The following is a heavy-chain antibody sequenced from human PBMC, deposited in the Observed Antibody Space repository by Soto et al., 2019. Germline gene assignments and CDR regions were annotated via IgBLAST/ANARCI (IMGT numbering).Heavy chain of an antibody. CDR1: GFTFSDYY. CDR2: ISSSGSTI. Sequence: GGSLRLSCAASGFTFSDYYMSWVRQAPGKGLEWVSYISSSGSTIYYADSVKGRFTISRDNAKNSLYLQMNSLRAEDTAVYYCARDAGDCSGGSCYDYFDYWGQGTLVTVSS. V-gene: IGHV3-11*01. CDR3: ARDAGDCSGGSCYDYFDY. J-gene: IGHJ4*02. D-gene: IGHD2-15*01.